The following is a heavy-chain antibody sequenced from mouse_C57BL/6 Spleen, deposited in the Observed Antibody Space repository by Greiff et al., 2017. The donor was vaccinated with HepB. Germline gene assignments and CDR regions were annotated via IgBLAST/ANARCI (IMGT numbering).Heavy chain of an antibody. CDR1: GYTFTSYG. CDR3: ARLVGPRDGYYVDY. J-gene: IGHJ2*01. V-gene: IGHV1-81*01. CDR2: IYPRSGNT. D-gene: IGHD2-3*01. Sequence: QVQLQQSGAELARPGASVKLSCKASGYTFTSYGISWVKQRTGQGLEWIGEIYPRSGNTYYNEKFKGKATLTADKSSSTAYMELRSLTSEDSAVYFCARLVGPRDGYYVDYWGQGTTLTVSS.